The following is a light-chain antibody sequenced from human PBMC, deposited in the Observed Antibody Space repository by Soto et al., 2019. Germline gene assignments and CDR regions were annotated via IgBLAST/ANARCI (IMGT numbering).Light chain of an antibody. CDR1: QSISSW. J-gene: IGKJ1*01. V-gene: IGKV1-5*01. CDR2: DAS. CDR3: QQYNSNSRT. Sequence: DIQMTQSPSTLSASVGDRVTITCRASQSISSWLAWYQQKPGKAPKLLIYDASSLESGVPSRFSGSGSGTEFTLTISSLPPDDFATYYCQQYNSNSRTFGQGTKVDIK.